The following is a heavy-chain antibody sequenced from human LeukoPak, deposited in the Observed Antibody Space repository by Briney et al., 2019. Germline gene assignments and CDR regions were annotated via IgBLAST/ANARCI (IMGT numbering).Heavy chain of an antibody. Sequence: SQTLSLSCAISGDSVSSNSATWNWVRQSPSRGLEWLGRTYYRSKWYNDYAVSVKSRIAINPDTSKDQFSLRLNSVTPEDTAVYYCARNYDSSGYYYLDAFHIWGQGTMVTVSS. CDR1: GDSVSSNSAT. V-gene: IGHV6-1*01. D-gene: IGHD3-22*01. CDR2: TYYRSKWYN. J-gene: IGHJ3*02. CDR3: ARNYDSSGYYYLDAFHI.